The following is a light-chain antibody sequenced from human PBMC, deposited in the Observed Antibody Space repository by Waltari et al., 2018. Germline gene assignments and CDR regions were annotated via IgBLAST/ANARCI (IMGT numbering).Light chain of an antibody. CDR1: SSDVGGYKF. V-gene: IGLV2-14*03. CDR3: VSYTTTGTRV. Sequence: QSALTQPASVSGSPGQSITISCTGTSSDVGGYKFVSWYQQHPGKAPKFLIFDVDSRPSGISNRFSGSKSVNTASLTISGLQPEDEADYYCVSYTTTGTRVFGGGTKLTVL. J-gene: IGLJ3*02. CDR2: DVD.